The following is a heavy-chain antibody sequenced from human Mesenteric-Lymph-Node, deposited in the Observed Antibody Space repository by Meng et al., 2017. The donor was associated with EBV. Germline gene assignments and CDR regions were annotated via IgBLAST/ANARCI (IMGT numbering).Heavy chain of an antibody. J-gene: IGHJ4*02. V-gene: IGHV3-74*01. CDR3: AKVPDSSVWGV. Sequence: EVPRVESGGGLVQPGGSLRLSCAASGFNFLPYWMHLVRQAPGKGLVWVARINSDGSSTTYADSVKGRFTISRDNSKNTVDLQMNSLRAEDTAVYYCAKVPDSSVWGVWGQGTLVTVSS. CDR2: INSDGSST. D-gene: IGHD3-22*01. CDR1: GFNFLPYW.